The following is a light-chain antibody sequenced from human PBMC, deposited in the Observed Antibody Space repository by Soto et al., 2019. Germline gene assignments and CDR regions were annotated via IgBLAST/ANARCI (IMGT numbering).Light chain of an antibody. J-gene: IGKJ1*01. CDR1: QSVSRTY. Sequence: IVLTQSPGTLSLSPGERATLSRRASQSVSRTYLAWYQQKPVQAPRLLIYATSSRATGIPDRFSGSGSGTDFTLTISRLEPEDFAVYYCQQYGRSGTFGQGTKVDIK. CDR2: ATS. CDR3: QQYGRSGT. V-gene: IGKV3-20*01.